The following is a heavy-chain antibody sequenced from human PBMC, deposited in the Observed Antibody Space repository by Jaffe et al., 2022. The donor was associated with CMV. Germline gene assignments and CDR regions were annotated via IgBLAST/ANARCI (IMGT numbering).Heavy chain of an antibody. V-gene: IGHV4-34*01. Sequence: QVQLQQWGAGLLKPSETLSLTCAVYGGSFSGYYWSWIRQPPGKGLEWIGEINHSGSTNYNPSLKSRVTISVDTSKNQFSLKLSSVTAADTAVYYCASWRRAVGATRAMDVWGKGTTVTVSS. CDR3: ASWRRAVGATRAMDV. CDR2: INHSGST. D-gene: IGHD1-26*01. CDR1: GGSFSGYY. J-gene: IGHJ6*04.